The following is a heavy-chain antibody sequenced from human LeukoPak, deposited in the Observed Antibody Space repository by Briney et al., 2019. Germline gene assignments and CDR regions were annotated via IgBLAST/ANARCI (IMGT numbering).Heavy chain of an antibody. Sequence: TSETLSLTCTVSGGSISSYYWSWIRQPPGKGLEWIGYIYYSGNTNYNPSLKSRVTISVDTSKNQVSLKVSSVTAADAAVYYCARGGDDGYYYYYMDVWGKGTTVTVSS. CDR2: IYYSGNT. CDR3: ARGGDDGYYYYYMDV. V-gene: IGHV4-59*08. D-gene: IGHD3-10*01. J-gene: IGHJ6*03. CDR1: GGSISSYY.